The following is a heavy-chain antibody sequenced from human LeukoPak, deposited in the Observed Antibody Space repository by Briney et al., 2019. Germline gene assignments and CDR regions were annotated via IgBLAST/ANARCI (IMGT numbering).Heavy chain of an antibody. V-gene: IGHV4-39*01. CDR2: IYYSGST. CDR1: GGSISSSSYY. D-gene: IGHD3-10*01. Sequence: PSETLSLTCTVSGGSISSSSYYWGWIRQPPGKGLEWIGSIYYSGSTYYNPSLKSRVTISVDTSKNQFSLKLSSVTAADTAVYYCARTIVRGGSDAFDIWGQGTMVTVSS. J-gene: IGHJ3*02. CDR3: ARTIVRGGSDAFDI.